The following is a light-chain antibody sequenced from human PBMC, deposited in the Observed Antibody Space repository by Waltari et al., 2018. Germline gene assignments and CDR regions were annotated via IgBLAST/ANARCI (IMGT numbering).Light chain of an antibody. CDR2: LGS. J-gene: IGKJ1*01. CDR1: QSLLHSNGYNY. CDR3: MQALQTPWT. Sequence: DIVMPHSPLSLPVTPGQPASLSCRSSQSLLHSNGYNYLDWYLQKPGQSPQLLIYLGSNRASGVPDRFSGSGSGTDFTLKISRVEAEDVGVYYCMQALQTPWTFGQGTKVEIK. V-gene: IGKV2-28*01.